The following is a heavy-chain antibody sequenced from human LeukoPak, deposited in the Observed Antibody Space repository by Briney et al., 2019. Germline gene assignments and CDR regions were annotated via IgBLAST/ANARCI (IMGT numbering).Heavy chain of an antibody. D-gene: IGHD2-8*02. CDR3: VSVTGHDAFDI. Sequence: PGGSLRLSCAASGFTFSRNWMHWVRQAPGKGLVLLSRINSDGSRTIYADSVKGRLTISRDNAKNTLYLEMNSLTVEDTAVYYCVSVTGHDAFDIWGQGTMVTVSS. J-gene: IGHJ3*02. V-gene: IGHV3-74*01. CDR1: GFTFSRNW. CDR2: INSDGSRT.